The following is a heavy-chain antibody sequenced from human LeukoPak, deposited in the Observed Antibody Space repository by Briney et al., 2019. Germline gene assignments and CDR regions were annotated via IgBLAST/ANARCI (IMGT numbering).Heavy chain of an antibody. CDR2: ISAYNGNT. D-gene: IGHD3-22*01. CDR1: GYTFTSYG. V-gene: IGHV1-18*01. Sequence: ASVKVSCKASGYTFTSYGISWVRQAPGQGLEWMGWISAYNGNTNDAQKLQGRVTMTTDTSTSTAYMELRSLRSDDTAVYYCARDQGYYDSSGYYYLGAFDIWGQGTMVTVSS. CDR3: ARDQGYYDSSGYYYLGAFDI. J-gene: IGHJ3*02.